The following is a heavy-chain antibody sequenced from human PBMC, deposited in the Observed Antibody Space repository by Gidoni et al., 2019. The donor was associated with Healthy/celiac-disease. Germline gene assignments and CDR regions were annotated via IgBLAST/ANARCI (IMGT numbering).Heavy chain of an antibody. D-gene: IGHD3-22*01. Sequence: VQLVESGGGLVQPGGSLRLSSAASGFTFRSYSRNWVRQAPGKGLEWVSYMSSSSSNIYYAESVKGRFTISRDNAKNSLYLQMNSLRAEDTAVYYCASMYDSSGPDAFDIWGKGTMVTVSS. J-gene: IGHJ3*02. V-gene: IGHV3-48*01. CDR3: ASMYDSSGPDAFDI. CDR2: MSSSSSNI. CDR1: GFTFRSYS.